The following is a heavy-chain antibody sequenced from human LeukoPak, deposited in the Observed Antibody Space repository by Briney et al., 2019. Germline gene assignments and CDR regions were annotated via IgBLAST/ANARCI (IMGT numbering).Heavy chain of an antibody. CDR2: IYYSGST. D-gene: IGHD6-13*01. CDR1: GGSISSGGYY. V-gene: IGHV4-31*03. J-gene: IGHJ6*02. Sequence: TLSLTCTVSGGSISSGGYYWSWIRQHPGKGLEWIGYIYYSGSTYYNPSLKSRVTISVDTSKNQFSLKLSSVTAADTAVYYCARVSISAAGTISLYYYYVMDVWGQGTTVTVSS. CDR3: ARVSISAAGTISLYYYYVMDV.